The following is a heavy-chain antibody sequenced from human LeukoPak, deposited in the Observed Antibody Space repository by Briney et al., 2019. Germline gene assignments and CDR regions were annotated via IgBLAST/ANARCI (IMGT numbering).Heavy chain of an antibody. CDR3: ASSGYSSSWYYFDY. CDR1: GGTFSSYA. J-gene: IGHJ4*02. CDR2: IIPIFGTA. V-gene: IGHV1-69*01. D-gene: IGHD6-13*01. Sequence: SVKVSCKASGGTFSSYAISWVRQAPGQGLEWMGGIIPIFGTANYAQKFQGRVTITADGSTSTAYMELSSLRSEDTAVYYCASSGYSSSWYYFDYWGQGTLVTVSS.